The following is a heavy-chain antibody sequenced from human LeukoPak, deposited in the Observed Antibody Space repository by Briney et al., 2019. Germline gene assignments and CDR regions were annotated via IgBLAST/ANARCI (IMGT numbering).Heavy chain of an antibody. CDR2: IYYSGST. CDR1: GGSLSSSSYY. D-gene: IGHD3-16*01. V-gene: IGHV4-39*01. J-gene: IGHJ6*03. Sequence: SETLSLTCTVSGGSLSSSSYYWGWIRQPPGKGLEWTGSIYYSGSTYYNPSLKSRVTISVDTSKNQFSLKLSSVTAADTAMYYCASPRFGTYYYFYMDVWGKGTTVTVSS. CDR3: ASPRFGTYYYFYMDV.